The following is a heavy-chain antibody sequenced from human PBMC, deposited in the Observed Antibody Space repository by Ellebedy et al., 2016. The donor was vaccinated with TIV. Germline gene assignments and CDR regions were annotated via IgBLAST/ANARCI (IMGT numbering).Heavy chain of an antibody. J-gene: IGHJ4*02. CDR3: ARGQLRLGELSLAPLDY. Sequence: PAGSLRLSCAASGFTFSDYYMSWIRQAPGKGLEWVSYISSSSSYTNYADSVKGRFTISRDKAKNSLYPQMNSLRAGDTAVYYCARGQLRLGELSLAPLDYWGQGTLVTVSS. D-gene: IGHD3-16*02. CDR1: GFTFSDYY. CDR2: ISSSSSYT. V-gene: IGHV3-11*06.